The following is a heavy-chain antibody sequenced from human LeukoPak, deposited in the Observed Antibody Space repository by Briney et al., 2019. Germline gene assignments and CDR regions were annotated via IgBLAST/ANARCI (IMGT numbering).Heavy chain of an antibody. CDR3: ARDRWFGEFDAFDI. CDR1: GFTFSDYY. Sequence: PGGSLRLSCAVSGFTFSDYYMSWIRQAPGKGLEWVSYISSSSSTIYYADSVKGRFTISRDNAKNSLYLQMNSLRAEDTAVYYCARDRWFGEFDAFDIWGQGTMVTVSS. J-gene: IGHJ3*02. D-gene: IGHD3-10*01. CDR2: ISSSSSTI. V-gene: IGHV3-11*04.